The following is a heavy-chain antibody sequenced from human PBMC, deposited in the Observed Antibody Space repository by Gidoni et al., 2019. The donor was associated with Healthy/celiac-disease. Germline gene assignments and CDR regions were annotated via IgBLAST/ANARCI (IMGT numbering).Heavy chain of an antibody. CDR1: VGTFSSYA. D-gene: IGHD2-15*01. CDR3: AGDIVVVVAATPYPIAYYYYGMDV. V-gene: IGHV1-69*01. Sequence: QVQLVQSGAEVKKPGSSVKVSCKASVGTFSSYAISWVRQAPGQGLEWMGGIIPIFGTANYAQKFQGRVTITADESTSTAYMELSSLRSEDTAVYYCAGDIVVVVAATPYPIAYYYYGMDVWGQGTTVTVSS. CDR2: IIPIFGTA. J-gene: IGHJ6*02.